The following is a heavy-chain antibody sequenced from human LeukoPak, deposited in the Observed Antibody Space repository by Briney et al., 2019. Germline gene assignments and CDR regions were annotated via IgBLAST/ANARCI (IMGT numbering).Heavy chain of an antibody. V-gene: IGHV4-39*01. CDR2: SHYSGNT. Sequence: SETLSLTCTVSGGSISSSSYYWGWIRQPPGKGLDWIGSSHYSGNTYYNPSLKSRVTISVDMSKNQFSLKLSSVTAADTAFYYCARGPYYYMDVWGEGTTVTVSS. J-gene: IGHJ6*03. CDR3: ARGPYYYMDV. CDR1: GGSISSSSYY.